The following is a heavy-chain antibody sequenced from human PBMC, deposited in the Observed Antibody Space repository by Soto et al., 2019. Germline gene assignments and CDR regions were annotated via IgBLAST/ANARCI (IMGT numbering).Heavy chain of an antibody. V-gene: IGHV3-49*01. Sequence: EVQLVESGGGLVQPGRSLRLSCTASGFTFGDYSMSWFRQAPGKGLEWVGFIRSKTYGATTEYAASVKGRFAISRXGSKTIADLEMNSLKIEDTAVYYCTRATTLVTDFDYWGQGTLVIVSS. D-gene: IGHD2-21*02. CDR2: IRSKTYGATT. J-gene: IGHJ4*02. CDR3: TRATTLVTDFDY. CDR1: GFTFGDYS.